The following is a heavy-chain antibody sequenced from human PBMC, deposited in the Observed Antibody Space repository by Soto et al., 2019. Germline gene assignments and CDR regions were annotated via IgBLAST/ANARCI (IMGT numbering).Heavy chain of an antibody. CDR1: GFSLSTSGMC. CDR2: IDWDDDK. J-gene: IGHJ5*01. Sequence: SRPTLVNPTQTLTLTCTFSGFSLSTSGMCVSWIRQPPGKALEWLALIDWDDDKYYSTSLKTRLTISKDTSKNQVVLTMTNMEPVYTATYYCACSSYGSGSGWFDSWLQGSLVSVSS. V-gene: IGHV2-70*01. D-gene: IGHD3-10*01. CDR3: ACSSYGSGSGWFDS.